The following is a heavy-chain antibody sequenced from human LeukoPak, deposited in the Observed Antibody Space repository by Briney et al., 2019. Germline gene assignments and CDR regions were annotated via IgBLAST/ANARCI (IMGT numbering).Heavy chain of an antibody. Sequence: ASVKVSCKASGYTSTGYYMHWVRQAPGQGLEWMGWINPNSGGTNYAQKFQGRVTMTRDTSISTAYMELSRLRSDDTAVYYCARDTTPGIAVAGISWFDPWGQGTLVTVSS. CDR1: GYTSTGYY. CDR3: ARDTTPGIAVAGISWFDP. V-gene: IGHV1-2*02. J-gene: IGHJ5*02. D-gene: IGHD6-19*01. CDR2: INPNSGGT.